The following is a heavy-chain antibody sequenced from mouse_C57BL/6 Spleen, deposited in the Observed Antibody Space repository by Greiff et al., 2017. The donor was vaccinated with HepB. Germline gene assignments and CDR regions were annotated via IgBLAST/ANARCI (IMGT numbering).Heavy chain of an antibody. J-gene: IGHJ1*03. CDR1: GYTFTSYG. D-gene: IGHD1-1*01. Sequence: QVQLQQSGAELARPGASVKLSCKASGYTFTSYGISWVKQRTGQGLEWIGEIYPRSGNTYYNEKFKGKATLTADKSSSTAYMELRSLTSEDSAVYFCARDNYYGSRYFDVWGTGTTVTVSS. CDR2: IYPRSGNT. V-gene: IGHV1-81*01. CDR3: ARDNYYGSRYFDV.